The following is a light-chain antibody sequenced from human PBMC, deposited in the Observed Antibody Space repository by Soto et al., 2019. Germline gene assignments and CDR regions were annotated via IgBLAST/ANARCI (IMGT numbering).Light chain of an antibody. J-gene: IGLJ1*01. Sequence: QSALTQPPSASGTPGQRVSISCSGSASNIGSKTVDWYQQLPGTAPQLLIHRNFQRPSGVPARFSASTSGTSASLAITALQSADEADYYCAAWDDSLDAYVFGTGTKVTVL. V-gene: IGLV1-44*01. CDR1: ASNIGSKT. CDR3: AAWDDSLDAYV. CDR2: RNF.